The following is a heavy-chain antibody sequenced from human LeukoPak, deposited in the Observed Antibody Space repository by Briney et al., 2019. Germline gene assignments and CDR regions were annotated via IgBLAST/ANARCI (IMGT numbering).Heavy chain of an antibody. CDR3: AREGWELPRTFDI. CDR2: IYYSGST. Sequence: SETLSLTCTVSGGSISSCYWSWIRQPPGKGLEWIGYIYYSGSTNYNPSLKSRVTISVDTSKNQFSLKLSSVTAADTAVYYCAREGWELPRTFDIWGQGTMVTVSS. V-gene: IGHV4-59*01. D-gene: IGHD1-26*01. CDR1: GGSISSCY. J-gene: IGHJ3*02.